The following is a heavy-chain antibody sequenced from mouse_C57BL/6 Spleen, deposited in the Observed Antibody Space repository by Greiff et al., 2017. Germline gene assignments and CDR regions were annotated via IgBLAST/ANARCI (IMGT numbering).Heavy chain of an antibody. V-gene: IGHV1-54*01. J-gene: IGHJ3*01. CDR1: GYAFTNYL. CDR3: ARSDSNYVWFAY. D-gene: IGHD2-5*01. Sequence: QVQLQQSGAELVRPGTSVKVSCKASGYAFTNYLIEWVKQRPGQGLEWIGVINPGSGGTNYNEKFKGKATLTADKSSSTAYMQLSSLTSEDSAVYFCARSDSNYVWFAYWGQGTLVTVSA. CDR2: INPGSGGT.